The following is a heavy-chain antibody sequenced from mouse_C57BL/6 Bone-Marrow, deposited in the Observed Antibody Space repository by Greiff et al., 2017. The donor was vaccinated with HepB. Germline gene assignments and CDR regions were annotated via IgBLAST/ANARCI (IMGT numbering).Heavy chain of an antibody. CDR1: GYTFTSYG. CDR3: APIYYDYGAY. Sequence: VKVVESGAELARPGASVKLSCKASGYTFTSYGISWVKQRTGQGLEWIGEIYPRSGNTYYNEKFKGKATLTADKSSSTAYMELRSLTSEDSAVYFCAPIYYDYGAYWGQGTLVTVSA. J-gene: IGHJ3*01. V-gene: IGHV1-81*01. D-gene: IGHD2-4*01. CDR2: IYPRSGNT.